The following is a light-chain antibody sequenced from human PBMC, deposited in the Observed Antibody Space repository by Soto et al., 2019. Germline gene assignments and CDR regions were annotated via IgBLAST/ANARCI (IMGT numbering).Light chain of an antibody. CDR2: AAS. CDR3: LPDYNYPLT. J-gene: IGKJ1*01. CDR1: QGIRND. Sequence: AIQMTQSPSSLSASVGDRVTITCRASQGIRNDLGRYQQKPGKAPKLLIYAASSLQSGVTSRFSGSGSGTDFTLTISSLQTEAFATYYCLPDYNYPLTVGKGTKVEIK. V-gene: IGKV1-6*01.